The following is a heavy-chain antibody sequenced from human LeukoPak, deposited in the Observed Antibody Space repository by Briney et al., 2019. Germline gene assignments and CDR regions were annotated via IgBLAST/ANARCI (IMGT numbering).Heavy chain of an antibody. CDR1: GFTFSSYG. J-gene: IGHJ4*02. V-gene: IGHV3-33*01. CDR2: IWYDGSNK. CDR3: ARVGNQWLI. D-gene: IGHD6-19*01. Sequence: GSPRLSCAASGFTFSSYGMHWVCQAPGKGLEWVAVIWYDGSNKYYADSVKGRFIISRDDSKNALFLQMNSLRADDTAVYYCARVGNQWLIWGQGTLVPVSS.